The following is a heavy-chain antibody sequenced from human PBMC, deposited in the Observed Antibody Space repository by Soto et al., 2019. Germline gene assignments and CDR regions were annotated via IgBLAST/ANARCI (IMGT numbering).Heavy chain of an antibody. CDR3: AKDHSVYSGYDYYHGMDV. CDR1: EFSFTTSA. D-gene: IGHD5-12*01. J-gene: IGHJ6*02. Sequence: PGGSLRLSCAASEFSFTTSAMNWVRQAPGKGLEWVSCISGSGYNTDYADSVKGRFTISRDNSKNTLYLQMDSLRAEDTAVYYCAKDHSVYSGYDYYHGMDVWGQGTTVTVSS. CDR2: ISGSGYNT. V-gene: IGHV3-23*01.